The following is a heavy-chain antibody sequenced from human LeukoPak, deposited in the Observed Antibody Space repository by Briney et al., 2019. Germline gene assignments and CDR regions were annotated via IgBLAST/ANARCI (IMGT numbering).Heavy chain of an antibody. V-gene: IGHV4-39*07. D-gene: IGHD5-24*01. CDR3: AGKRWLQPRAFDI. CDR2: IYYSGST. J-gene: IGHJ3*02. CDR1: GGSISSSSYY. Sequence: SETLSLTCTVSGGSISSSSYYWGWIRQPPGKGLEWIGSIYYSGSTYYNPSLKSRVTISVDTSKNQFSLKLSSVTAADTAVYYCAGKRWLQPRAFDIWGQGTMVTVSS.